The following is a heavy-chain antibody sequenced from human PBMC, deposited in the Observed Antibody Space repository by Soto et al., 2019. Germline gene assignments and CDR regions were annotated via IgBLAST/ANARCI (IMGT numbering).Heavy chain of an antibody. J-gene: IGHJ4*02. CDR3: AREVATVTTAVDH. D-gene: IGHD4-17*01. Sequence: PGGSLRLSCAASGFTFSSYWMQWVRQTPGKGLVWVSRIGSDGTGTSNADSVKGRFTISRDNAKNTLFLEMNSLRAEDTAVYYCAREVATVTTAVDHWGLGTLVTVSS. V-gene: IGHV3-74*01. CDR2: IGSDGTGT. CDR1: GFTFSSYW.